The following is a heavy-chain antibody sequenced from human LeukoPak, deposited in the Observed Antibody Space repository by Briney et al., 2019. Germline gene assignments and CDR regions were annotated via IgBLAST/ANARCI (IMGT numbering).Heavy chain of an antibody. CDR2: IYYSGST. V-gene: IGHV4-59*01. CDR3: ARATPKHYDSSGCLDY. J-gene: IGHJ4*02. Sequence: WETLSLTCTVSGGSISSYYWSWIRQPPGKGLEWIGYIYYSGSTNYNPSLKSRVTISVDTSQNQFSLKLSSVTAADTAVYYCARATPKHYDSSGCLDYWGQGTLVAVSS. CDR1: GGSISSYY. D-gene: IGHD3-22*01.